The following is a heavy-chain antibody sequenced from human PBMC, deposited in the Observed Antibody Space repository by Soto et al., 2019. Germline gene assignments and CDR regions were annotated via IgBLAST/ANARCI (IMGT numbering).Heavy chain of an antibody. V-gene: IGHV4-34*01. CDR2: INHSGST. Sequence: SETLSLTCAVYGGSFSGYYWSWIRQPPGKGLEWIGEINHSGSTNYNPSLKSRVTISVDTSKNQFSLKLSSVTAADTAVYYCARGKSYCSGGSCYGRYFDYRGQGTLVTVSS. J-gene: IGHJ4*02. D-gene: IGHD2-15*01. CDR3: ARGKSYCSGGSCYGRYFDY. CDR1: GGSFSGYY.